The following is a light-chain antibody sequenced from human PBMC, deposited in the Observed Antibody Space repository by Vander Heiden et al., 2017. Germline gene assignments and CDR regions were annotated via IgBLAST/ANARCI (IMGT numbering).Light chain of an antibody. V-gene: IGKV1-17*02. CDR2: PAS. J-gene: IGKJ1*01. Sequence: DIQMTQSPSSLPASVGDRDTITRRASQGIRKDLGWHQQKPGKAPNRLTHPASSSQIGVPSRFSGSGTGTEFTLTIRDLQPEDFATYYCLRHNSYPPTFGQGTKVEIK. CDR1: QGIRKD. CDR3: LRHNSYPPT.